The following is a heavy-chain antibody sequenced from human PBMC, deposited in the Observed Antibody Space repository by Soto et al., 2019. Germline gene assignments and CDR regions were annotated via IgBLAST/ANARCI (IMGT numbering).Heavy chain of an antibody. CDR3: ARDEVWGTPRFYCRY. D-gene: IGHD3-16*01. J-gene: IGHJ4*02. CDR1: GFTFSSYG. Sequence: QVQLVESGGGVGQPGRSLRLSCEASGFTFSSYGMHWVRQAPGKGLEWVAAIWQDGTTEEYADSVKGRFTISRDNSKKTVFLDLNSLRPEATAVYYCARDEVWGTPRFYCRYWGQGTLVSVSS. V-gene: IGHV3-33*01. CDR2: IWQDGTTE.